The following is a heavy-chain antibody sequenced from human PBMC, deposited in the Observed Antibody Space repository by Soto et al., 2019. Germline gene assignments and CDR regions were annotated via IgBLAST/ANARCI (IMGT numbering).Heavy chain of an antibody. J-gene: IGHJ6*02. D-gene: IGHD3-3*01. CDR1: GFTFSSYD. V-gene: IGHV3-13*01. CDR2: IGTAGDT. CDR3: ARASGTYYDFWSGYYRHYYYYGMDV. Sequence: TGGSLRLSCAASGFTFSSYDMHWVRQATGKGLEWVSAIGTAGDTYYPGSVKGRFTISRENAKNSLYLQMNSLRAGDTAVYYCARASGTYYDFWSGYYRHYYYYGMDVWGQGTTVTVSS.